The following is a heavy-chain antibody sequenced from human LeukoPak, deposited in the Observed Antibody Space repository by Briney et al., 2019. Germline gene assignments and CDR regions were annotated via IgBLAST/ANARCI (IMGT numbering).Heavy chain of an antibody. V-gene: IGHV3-7*04. J-gene: IGHJ4*02. CDR3: ARDSPGYLAYDS. CDR2: IKEDGSAT. Sequence: GGSLRLSCAASELTFSSYWMTWVRQAPGKGLEWVANIKEDGSATYYVDSVKGRFTISRDNAKKSLYLQMNSLRAEDTAVYYCARDSPGYLAYDSWGQGTLVTVSS. D-gene: IGHD1-1*01. CDR1: ELTFSSYW.